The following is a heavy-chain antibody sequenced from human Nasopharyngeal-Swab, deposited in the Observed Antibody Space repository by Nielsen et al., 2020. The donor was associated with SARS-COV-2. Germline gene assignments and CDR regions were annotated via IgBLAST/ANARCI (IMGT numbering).Heavy chain of an antibody. J-gene: IGHJ5*02. CDR3: ARERGVAAAGTWFDP. Sequence: VRQAPGKGLEWVSVIYSGGSTYYADSVKSRFTISRDNSKNTLYLQMNSLRAEDTAVYYCARERGVAAAGTWFDPWGQGTLVTVSS. V-gene: IGHV3-53*01. CDR2: IYSGGST. D-gene: IGHD6-13*01.